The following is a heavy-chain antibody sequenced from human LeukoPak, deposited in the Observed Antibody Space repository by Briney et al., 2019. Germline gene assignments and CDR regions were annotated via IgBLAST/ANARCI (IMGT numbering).Heavy chain of an antibody. J-gene: IGHJ4*02. D-gene: IGHD6-6*01. CDR2: ISGGAGST. CDR3: AKAGEASIAARYFDY. CDR1: AITFSTYA. Sequence: GGSLRLSCAASAITFSTYAMSWVRQAPGKGLECVSVISGGAGSTYYADSVKGRFTISRDNSKNTLYLQMNSLRAEDTAVYYCAKAGEASIAARYFDYWGQGTLVTVSS. V-gene: IGHV3-23*01.